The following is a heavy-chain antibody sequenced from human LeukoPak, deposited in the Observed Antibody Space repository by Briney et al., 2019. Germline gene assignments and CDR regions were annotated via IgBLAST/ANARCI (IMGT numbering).Heavy chain of an antibody. CDR3: ARGEWSSSPFDY. CDR1: GFTFSSYA. V-gene: IGHV3-23*01. Sequence: GGSLRLSCAASGFTFSSYAMSWVRQAPGKGLEWVSTISGSGGSTNHADSVKGRFTISRDDSKNTLYLQMNSLRAEDTAVYYCARGEWSSSPFDYWGQGTLVTVSS. CDR2: ISGSGGST. J-gene: IGHJ4*02. D-gene: IGHD6-6*01.